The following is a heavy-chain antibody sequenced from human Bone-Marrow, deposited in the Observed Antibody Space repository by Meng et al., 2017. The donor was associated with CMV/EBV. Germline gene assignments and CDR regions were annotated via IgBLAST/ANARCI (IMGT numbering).Heavy chain of an antibody. V-gene: IGHV4-59*01. CDR1: GGSISSYY. CDR2: IYYSGST. J-gene: IGHJ4*02. D-gene: IGHD1-14*01. Sequence: GSLRLSCTVSGGSISSYYWSWIRQPPGKGLEWIGYIYYSGSTNYNPSLKSRVTISVDTSKNQFSLKLSSVTAADTAVYYCARVGVRLRFNWNHPFDYWGQGTLVTVSS. CDR3: ARVGVRLRFNWNHPFDY.